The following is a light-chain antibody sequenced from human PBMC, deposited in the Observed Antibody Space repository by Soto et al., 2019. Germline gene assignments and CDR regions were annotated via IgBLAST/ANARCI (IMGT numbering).Light chain of an antibody. J-gene: IGKJ5*01. CDR3: QQYGSSLIT. V-gene: IGKV3-20*01. CDR1: QSVSSSY. Sequence: EIVLTQSPGTLSLSPGERATLSCRASQSVSSSYLAWYQQKPGQAPRLLIYGASSRATGIPDRFSGSGYGTDFTHTISRLELEDFAVYYCQQYGSSLITFGQGTRLVIK. CDR2: GAS.